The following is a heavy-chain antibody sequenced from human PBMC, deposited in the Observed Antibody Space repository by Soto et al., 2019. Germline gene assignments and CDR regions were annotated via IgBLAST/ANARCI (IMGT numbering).Heavy chain of an antibody. CDR3: ARPGEQLVHSPNWFDP. J-gene: IGHJ5*02. CDR2: IYYSGST. CDR1: DGSISSYY. D-gene: IGHD6-13*01. Sequence: SETLSLTCTVSDGSISSYYWSWIRQPPGKGLEWIGYIYYSGSTNYNPSLKSRVTISVDTSKNQFSLKLSSVTAADTAVYYCARPGEQLVHSPNWFDPWGQGTLVTVSS. V-gene: IGHV4-59*08.